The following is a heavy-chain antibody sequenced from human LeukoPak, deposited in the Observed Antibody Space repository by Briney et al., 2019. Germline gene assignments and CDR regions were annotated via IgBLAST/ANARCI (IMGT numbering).Heavy chain of an antibody. J-gene: IGHJ5*02. Sequence: PSETLSLTCAVYGGSFSGYYWSWIRQPPGKGLEWIGEINHSGSTNYNPSLKSRVTVSVDTSKNQFSLKLSSVTAADTAVYYCARGSGYYDSIRNANWFDPWGQGTLVTVSS. CDR1: GGSFSGYY. D-gene: IGHD3-22*01. CDR3: ARGSGYYDSIRNANWFDP. CDR2: INHSGST. V-gene: IGHV4-34*01.